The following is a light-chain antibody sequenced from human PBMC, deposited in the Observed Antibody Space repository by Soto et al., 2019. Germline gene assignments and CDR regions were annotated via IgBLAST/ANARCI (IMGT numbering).Light chain of an antibody. CDR3: ATWDDRVLGIV. CDR2: LTD. CDR1: TSNIGNNA. Sequence: QSALSQPPSASGTPGQRVTISCSGGTSNIGNNAVNWYRQLPGMAPQLLMYLTDQRPSGVPDRFSGSKSGTSVSQAISGLQSDDEADYYCATWDDRVLGIVFGGGTKLTVL. V-gene: IGLV1-44*01. J-gene: IGLJ2*01.